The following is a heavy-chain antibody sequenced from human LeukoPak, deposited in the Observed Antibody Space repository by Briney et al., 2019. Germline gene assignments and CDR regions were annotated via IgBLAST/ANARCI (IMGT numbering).Heavy chain of an antibody. CDR2: IDSSSAYI. V-gene: IGHV3-21*01. Sequence: GGSLRLSCAASGLTFSSSGMNWVRQAPGKGLEWVSFIDSSSAYIYYADSVKGRFNISRDNAKNSLYLQMNSLRAEDTAVYYCARDTSQSNTVTYFDYWGLGTLVTVSS. D-gene: IGHD4-11*01. CDR1: GLTFSSSG. CDR3: ARDTSQSNTVTYFDY. J-gene: IGHJ4*02.